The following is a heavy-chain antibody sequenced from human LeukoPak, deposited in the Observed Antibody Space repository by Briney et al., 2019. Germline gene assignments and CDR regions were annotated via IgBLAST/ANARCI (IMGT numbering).Heavy chain of an antibody. D-gene: IGHD3-10*01. CDR3: VRLVRGATFDP. Sequence: KSGGSLRLSCAASGFVFSTYYMTWIRQHPGKGLEWLSYLSGSGRTLEYADSVKGRFSISRDNAKNSVYLQLNSVRVDDTAVYYCVRLVRGATFDPWGQGTLVTVSP. J-gene: IGHJ5*02. CDR1: GFVFSTYY. CDR2: LSGSGRTL. V-gene: IGHV3-11*01.